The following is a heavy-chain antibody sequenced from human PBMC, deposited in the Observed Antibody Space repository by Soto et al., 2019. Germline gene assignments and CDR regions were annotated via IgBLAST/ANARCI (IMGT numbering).Heavy chain of an antibody. CDR3: SSLPTLVVPAALILVT. Sequence: EEQLLESGGDLVRPGGSLKLSCEGSGFSFEKHAMSWVRQAPGKGLEWVAGLNGNGDHTYYAPSVRGRFTISRDNSKKTVFLHMTSLRADDTGVYYSSSLPTLVVPAALILVTWGQGTRVTATS. CDR1: GFSFEKHA. V-gene: IGHV3-23*01. CDR2: LNGNGDHT. D-gene: IGHD2-2*01. J-gene: IGHJ5*02.